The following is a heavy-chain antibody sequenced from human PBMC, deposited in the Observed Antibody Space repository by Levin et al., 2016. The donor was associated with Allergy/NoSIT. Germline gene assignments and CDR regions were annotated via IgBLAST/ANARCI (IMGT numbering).Heavy chain of an antibody. CDR2: ISGSGGST. V-gene: IGHV3-23*01. CDR3: AKEHLSDLVVIAIPSAFDI. Sequence: WIRQPPGKGLEWVSAISGSGGSTYYADSVKGRFTISRDNSKNTLYLQMNSLRAEDTAVYYCAKEHLSDLVVIAIPSAFDIWGQGTMVTVSS. D-gene: IGHD2-21*01. J-gene: IGHJ3*02.